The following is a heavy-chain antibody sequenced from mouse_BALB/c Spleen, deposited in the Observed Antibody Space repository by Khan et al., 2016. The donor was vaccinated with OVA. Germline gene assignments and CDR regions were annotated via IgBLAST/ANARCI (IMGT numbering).Heavy chain of an antibody. CDR1: GYTFSSYW. CDR3: ARGNYYGGSSWFGY. CDR2: ILPGSGRN. V-gene: IGHV1-9*01. Sequence: QVQLQQSGAELMKPGASVKISCKATGYTFSSYWIAWVKQRPGHGLEWIGEILPGSGRNNYNEKFKGKATFTADTSSNTAYMQLSNLTSDDSAVYYCARGNYYGGSSWFGYCGHGTLATVSA. D-gene: IGHD1-1*01. J-gene: IGHJ3*01.